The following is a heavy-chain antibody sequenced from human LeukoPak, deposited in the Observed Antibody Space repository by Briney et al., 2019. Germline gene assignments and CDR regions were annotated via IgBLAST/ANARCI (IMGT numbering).Heavy chain of an antibody. CDR2: INHSGST. CDR3: ARGGYSGYDFDY. Sequence: SETLSLTCAVYGGSFSGYYWSWIRQPPGKGLEWIGEINHSGSTNYDPSLKSRVTISVDTSKNQFSLKLSSVTAADTAVYYCARGGYSGYDFDYWGQGTLVTVSS. CDR1: GGSFSGYY. D-gene: IGHD5-12*01. J-gene: IGHJ4*02. V-gene: IGHV4-34*01.